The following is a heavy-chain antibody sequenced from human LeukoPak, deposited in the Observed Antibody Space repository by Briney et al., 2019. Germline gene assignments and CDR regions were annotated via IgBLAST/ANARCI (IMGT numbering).Heavy chain of an antibody. J-gene: IGHJ6*03. CDR1: GGSISSSSYY. CDR2: MSYSGST. CDR3: ARGLGVVVPAASSYYYMDV. V-gene: IGHV4-39*01. D-gene: IGHD2-2*01. Sequence: SETLSLTCTVSGGSISSSSYYWGWIRQPPGKGLEWIGSMSYSGSTYYNPSLKSRVTIAVDTSKTQFSLKLSSVTAADTAVYYCARGLGVVVPAASSYYYMDVWGKGTTVTVSS.